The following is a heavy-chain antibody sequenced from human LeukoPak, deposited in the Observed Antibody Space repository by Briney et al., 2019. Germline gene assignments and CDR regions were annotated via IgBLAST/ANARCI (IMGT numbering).Heavy chain of an antibody. CDR2: ISSSSSYI. CDR3: ARDYSSSWYNFDY. D-gene: IGHD6-13*01. V-gene: IGHV3-21*05. J-gene: IGHJ4*02. Sequence: GGPLRLSCAASGFTFSSYEMNWVRQAPGKGLEWVSYISSSSSYIYYADSVKGRFTISRDNAKNSLYLQMNSLRAEDTAVYYCARDYSSSWYNFDYWGQGTLVTVSS. CDR1: GFTFSSYE.